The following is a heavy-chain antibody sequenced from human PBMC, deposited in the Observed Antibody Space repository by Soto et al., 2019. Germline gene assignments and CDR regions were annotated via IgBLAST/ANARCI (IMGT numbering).Heavy chain of an antibody. CDR3: AMGPAEAGPFDY. Sequence: GGSLRLSCAASGFTFSSSAMSWVRQAPGKGLEWVSIISGSGGSTYYADSVKGRFTISRHNSKNTLYLQMNSLRAEDTAVYYCAMGPAEAGPFDYWGQGTLVTVSS. J-gene: IGHJ4*02. V-gene: IGHV3-23*01. CDR1: GFTFSSSA. CDR2: ISGSGGST. D-gene: IGHD6-13*01.